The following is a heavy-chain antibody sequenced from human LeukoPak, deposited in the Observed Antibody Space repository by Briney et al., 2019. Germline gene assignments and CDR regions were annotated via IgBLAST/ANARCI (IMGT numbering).Heavy chain of an antibody. CDR2: IIPIFGTA. V-gene: IGHV1-69*05. CDR3: ARDRPYYSSGWLDAFDI. D-gene: IGHD6-19*01. J-gene: IGHJ3*02. CDR1: GGTFSCYA. Sequence: SVKVSCKASGGTFSCYAISWVRQAPGQGLEWMGRIIPIFGTANYAQKFQGRVTITTDESTSTAYMELSSLRSEDTAVYYCARDRPYYSSGWLDAFDIWGQGTMVTVSS.